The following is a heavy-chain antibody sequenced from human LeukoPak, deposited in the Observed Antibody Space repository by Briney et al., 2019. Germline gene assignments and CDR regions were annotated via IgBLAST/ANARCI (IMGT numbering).Heavy chain of an antibody. CDR2: ISGGSDTI. Sequence: GGSLRLSCAASGFTFSNAWMNWVRQAPGKGLEWVSYISGGSDTISYADSVKGRFSISRDNAKNSLYLQMSSLRDEDTAVYYCARDKDFASDYWGQGTLVTISS. CDR3: ARDKDFASDY. V-gene: IGHV3-48*02. D-gene: IGHD3/OR15-3a*01. CDR1: GFTFSNAW. J-gene: IGHJ4*02.